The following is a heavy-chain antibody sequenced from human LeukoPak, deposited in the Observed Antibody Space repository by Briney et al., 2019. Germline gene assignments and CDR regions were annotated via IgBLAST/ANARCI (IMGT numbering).Heavy chain of an antibody. CDR1: GGSISSYY. Sequence: PSETLSLTCTVSGGSISSYYWSWIRQPPGKGLEWIGYIYYSGSTNYNPSLKSRVTISVDTSKNQFSLKLSSVTAADTAVYYCARVYYDYVWGSYRDYLYYFDYWGQGTLVTVSS. V-gene: IGHV4-59*08. D-gene: IGHD3-16*02. CDR2: IYYSGST. CDR3: ARVYYDYVWGSYRDYLYYFDY. J-gene: IGHJ4*02.